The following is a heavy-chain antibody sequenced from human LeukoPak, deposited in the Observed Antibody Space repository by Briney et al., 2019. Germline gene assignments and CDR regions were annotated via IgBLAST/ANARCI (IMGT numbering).Heavy chain of an antibody. CDR1: GYSFTSYW. CDR3: ARNALRGITMVRGAPDY. Sequence: GESLKISCKGSGYSFTSYWIGWVRQMPGKGLEWMGILYPGDSDTRYSPAFQGQVTISADKSISTAYLQWSSLKASDTAMYYCARNALRGITMVRGAPDYWGQGTLVTVSS. J-gene: IGHJ4*02. V-gene: IGHV5-51*01. D-gene: IGHD3-10*01. CDR2: LYPGDSDT.